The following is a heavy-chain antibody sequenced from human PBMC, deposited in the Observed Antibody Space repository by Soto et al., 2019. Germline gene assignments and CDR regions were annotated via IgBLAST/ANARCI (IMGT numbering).Heavy chain of an antibody. V-gene: IGHV4-34*01. Sequence: QVQLQQWGAGLLKPSETLSLTCAVYGGSFSGYYWSWIRQPPGKGLEWIGEINHSGSTNYNPSLKSRVTISVDTSKNQFSLELSSVTAADTAVYYCARAVVVAARIDYWGQGTLVTVSS. CDR3: ARAVVVAARIDY. CDR1: GGSFSGYY. CDR2: INHSGST. D-gene: IGHD2-15*01. J-gene: IGHJ4*02.